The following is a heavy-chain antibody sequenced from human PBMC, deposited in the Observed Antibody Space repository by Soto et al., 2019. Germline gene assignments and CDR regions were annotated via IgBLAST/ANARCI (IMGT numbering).Heavy chain of an antibody. V-gene: IGHV1-69*13. D-gene: IGHD3-9*01. Sequence: SVKVSCKASGGTFSSYAISWVRQAPGQGLEWMGGIIPIFGTANYAQKFQGRVTITADESTSTAYMELSSLRSEDTAVYYCARSLRTQYFDWLLDKTNWFDPWGQGTLVTVSS. CDR2: IIPIFGTA. CDR1: GGTFSSYA. CDR3: ARSLRTQYFDWLLDKTNWFDP. J-gene: IGHJ5*02.